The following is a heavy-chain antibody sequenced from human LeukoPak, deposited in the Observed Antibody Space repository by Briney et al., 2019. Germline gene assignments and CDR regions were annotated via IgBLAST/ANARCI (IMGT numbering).Heavy chain of an antibody. V-gene: IGHV1-24*01. CDR2: FDPEDGET. J-gene: IGHJ4*02. Sequence: ASVKVSCKVSGYTLTELSMHWVRQAPGKGLEWMGGFDPEDGETIYAQKFQGRVTMTEDTSTDTAYMELSSLRSEDTAVYYCATGGYCSSTSCCPFDYWGQGTLVTVSS. D-gene: IGHD2-2*01. CDR1: GYTLTELS. CDR3: ATGGYCSSTSCCPFDY.